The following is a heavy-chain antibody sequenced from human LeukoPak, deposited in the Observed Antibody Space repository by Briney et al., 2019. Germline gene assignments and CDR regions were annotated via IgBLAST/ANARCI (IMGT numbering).Heavy chain of an antibody. J-gene: IGHJ4*02. Sequence: NTSETLSLTCTVSGGSISSYYWSWIRQPPGKGLEWIGYIYYSGSTNYNPSLKSRVTISVDTSKNQFSLKLSSVTAADTAVYYCARLSLNYYDSSGYPHFDYWGQGTLVTVSS. D-gene: IGHD3-22*01. CDR2: IYYSGST. V-gene: IGHV4-59*08. CDR3: ARLSLNYYDSSGYPHFDY. CDR1: GGSISSYY.